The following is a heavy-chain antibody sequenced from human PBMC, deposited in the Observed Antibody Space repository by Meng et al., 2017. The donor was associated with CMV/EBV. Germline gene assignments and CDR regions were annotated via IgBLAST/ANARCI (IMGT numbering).Heavy chain of an antibody. Sequence: GASLRLSCAVSRFTFSSYEMNWVRQAPGKGLEWVSYISSSGSTIYYADSVKGRFTIFRDNAKHSLYLHMNSLRAEDTAVYYCARGRRGCSSTSCYKYFDYWGQGTLVTVSS. V-gene: IGHV3-48*03. CDR1: RFTFSSYE. CDR3: ARGRRGCSSTSCYKYFDY. D-gene: IGHD2-2*02. CDR2: ISSSGSTI. J-gene: IGHJ4*02.